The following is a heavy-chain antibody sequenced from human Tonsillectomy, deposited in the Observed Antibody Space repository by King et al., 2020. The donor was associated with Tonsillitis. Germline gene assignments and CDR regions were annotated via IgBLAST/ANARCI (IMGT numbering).Heavy chain of an antibody. V-gene: IGHV4-38-2*01. J-gene: IGHJ4*02. CDR2: MYQSGTT. CDR1: GYSISGGYY. D-gene: IGHD2-15*01. Sequence: QLQESGPGLVKSSETLSLTCAVSGYSISGGYYWGWIRQPPGKGLEWIASMYQSGTTYYNPSLKSRVTISLDTSKNHFSLQLTSLTAADTAVYYCARGYCSGAICRALLDHFDFWGQGTLVTVSS. CDR3: ARGYCSGAICRALLDHFDF.